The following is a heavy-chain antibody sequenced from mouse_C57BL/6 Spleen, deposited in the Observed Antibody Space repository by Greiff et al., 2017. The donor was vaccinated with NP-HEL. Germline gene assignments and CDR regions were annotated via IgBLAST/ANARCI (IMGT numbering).Heavy chain of an antibody. D-gene: IGHD4-1*01. CDR3: VRGGKLGPYYYAMDY. CDR2: IRSKSNNYAT. J-gene: IGHJ4*01. Sequence: EVQLVESGGGLVQPKGSLKLSCAASGFSFNTYAMNWVRQAPGKGLEWVARIRSKSNNYATYYADSVKDRFTISRDDSESMLYLQMNNLKTEDTAMYYCVRGGKLGPYYYAMDYWGQGTSVTVSS. V-gene: IGHV10-1*01. CDR1: GFSFNTYA.